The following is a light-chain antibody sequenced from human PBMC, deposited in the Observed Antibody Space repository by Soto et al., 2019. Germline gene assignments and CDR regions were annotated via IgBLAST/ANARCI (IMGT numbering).Light chain of an antibody. CDR3: QQLESYPLT. CDR2: AAS. J-gene: IGKJ4*01. CDR1: QGVASY. Sequence: IQLTQSPSSLSASVGDRVTITCRASQGVASYVAWYQQKPGRAPKALIYAASTLQSGVPSRFSDSGSGTDFTLTITSLQPEDSATYYCQQLESYPLTFGGGTKVEIK. V-gene: IGKV1-9*01.